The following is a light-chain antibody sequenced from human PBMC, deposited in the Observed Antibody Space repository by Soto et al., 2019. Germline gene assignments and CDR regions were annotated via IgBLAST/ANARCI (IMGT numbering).Light chain of an antibody. J-gene: IGKJ1*01. Sequence: EIVMTQSPATLSVSPGERATLSCRASQSVGSNLAWYQQKPGQAPRLLIYNASTRAAGGPARFSGSGSETEFTLTISSLQAEDFAVYYCHQYNNWPPGTFGQGTKVEIK. CDR2: NAS. CDR1: QSVGSN. V-gene: IGKV3-15*01. CDR3: HQYNNWPPGT.